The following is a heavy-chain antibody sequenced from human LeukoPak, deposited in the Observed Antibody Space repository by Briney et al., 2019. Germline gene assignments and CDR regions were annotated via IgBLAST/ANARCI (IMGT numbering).Heavy chain of an antibody. CDR1: GFTFSSYG. D-gene: IGHD3-3*01. CDR3: ARDRGDFWSGYYNPDAFDI. J-gene: IGHJ3*02. V-gene: IGHV3-30*03. Sequence: PGGSLRLSCAASGFTFSSYGMHWVRQAPGKGLEWVAVISYDGSNKYYADSVKGRFTISRDNSKNTLYLQMNSLRAEDTAVYYCARDRGDFWSGYYNPDAFDIWGQGTMVTVSS. CDR2: ISYDGSNK.